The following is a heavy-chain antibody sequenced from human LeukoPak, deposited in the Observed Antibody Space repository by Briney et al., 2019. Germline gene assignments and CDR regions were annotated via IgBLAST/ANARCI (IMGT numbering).Heavy chain of an antibody. V-gene: IGHV3-30*18. J-gene: IGHJ4*02. Sequence: GGSLRLSCAASGFTFSNYGMQWVRQAPGKGLEWVAGISSDGSNKYYADSVKGRFTISRDISKSMIYLQMNSLRAEDTAVYYCAKSGTTSSWSPRVKTYFDYWGQGTLVTVSS. D-gene: IGHD6-13*01. CDR2: ISSDGSNK. CDR3: AKSGTTSSWSPRVKTYFDY. CDR1: GFTFSNYG.